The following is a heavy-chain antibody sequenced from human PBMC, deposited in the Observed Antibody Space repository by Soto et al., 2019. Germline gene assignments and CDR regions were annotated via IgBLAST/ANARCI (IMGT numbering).Heavy chain of an antibody. Sequence: PGGSLRLSCAASGFTFSSYGMHWVRQAPGKGLEWVAVISYDGSNKYYADSVKGRFTISRDNSKNTLYLQMNSLRAEDTAVYYCAKDYRSNYYYYYMDVWGKGTTVTVSS. CDR1: GFTFSSYG. CDR3: AKDYRSNYYYYYMDV. V-gene: IGHV3-30*18. J-gene: IGHJ6*03. CDR2: ISYDGSNK. D-gene: IGHD3-16*02.